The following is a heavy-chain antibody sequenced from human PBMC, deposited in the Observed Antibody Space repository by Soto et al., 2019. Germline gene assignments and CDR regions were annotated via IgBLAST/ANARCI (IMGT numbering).Heavy chain of an antibody. V-gene: IGHV4-34*01. CDR2: INHSGST. J-gene: IGHJ3*02. Sequence: PSETLSLTCAVYGGSFSGYYWSWIRQPPGKGLEWIGEINHSGSTNYNPSLKSRVTISVDTSKNQFSLKLSSVTAADTAVYYCARAPQFDAFDIWGQGTMVTVS. CDR3: ARAPQFDAFDI. CDR1: GGSFSGYY.